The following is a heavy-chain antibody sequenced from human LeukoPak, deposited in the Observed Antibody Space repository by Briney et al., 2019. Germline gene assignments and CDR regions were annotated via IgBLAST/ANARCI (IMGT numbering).Heavy chain of an antibody. D-gene: IGHD2-2*01. Sequence: PSETLSLTCAVYGGSFSGYYWSWIRQPPGMGLGWIGEINHSGGTNYNPSLKRRVTISVDMSKNQFSLNVSSVTAADTAVYFCARGGRVPTARRFKAGNWFDPWGHGTLVTVSS. CDR2: INHSGGT. CDR1: GGSFSGYY. CDR3: ARGGRVPTARRFKAGNWFDP. V-gene: IGHV4-34*01. J-gene: IGHJ5*02.